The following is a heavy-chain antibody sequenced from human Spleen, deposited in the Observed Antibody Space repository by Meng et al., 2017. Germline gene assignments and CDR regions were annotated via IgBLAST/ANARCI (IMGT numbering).Heavy chain of an antibody. V-gene: IGHV4-61*01. Sequence: QVQVQVSGHRLVCPSQTLPLTYTVSGDSFSTDRHYWSWIRQPPGKGLEWIGYIYNSGSTNYNPSLRSRVTISVDTSKNQFSLKLTSVTAADMAVYYCARSNYYDSSGYYYWYFDLWGRGTLVTVSS. CDR3: ARSNYYDSSGYYYWYFDL. D-gene: IGHD3-22*01. J-gene: IGHJ2*01. CDR2: IYNSGST. CDR1: GDSFSTDRHY.